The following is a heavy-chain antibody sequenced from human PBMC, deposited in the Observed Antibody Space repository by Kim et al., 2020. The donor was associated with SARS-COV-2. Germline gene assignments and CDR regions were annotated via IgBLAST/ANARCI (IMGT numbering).Heavy chain of an antibody. D-gene: IGHD3-16*02. CDR1: GGSFSGYY. Sequence: SETLSLTCAVYGGSFSGYYWSWIRQPPGKGLEWIGEINHSGSTNYNPSLKSRVTISVDTSKNQFSLKLSSVTAADTAVYYCASTGVMITFGGVIVMKRTPFDYWGQGTLVTVSS. V-gene: IGHV4-34*01. CDR2: INHSGST. J-gene: IGHJ4*02. CDR3: ASTGVMITFGGVIVMKRTPFDY.